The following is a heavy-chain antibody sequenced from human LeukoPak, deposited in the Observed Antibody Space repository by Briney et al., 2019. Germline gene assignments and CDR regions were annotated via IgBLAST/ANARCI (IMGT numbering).Heavy chain of an antibody. D-gene: IGHD3-16*01. CDR2: ISSSGSTI. V-gene: IGHV3-11*01. J-gene: IGHJ5*02. CDR3: ATRRGIGWFDP. CDR1: GFTVSSNY. Sequence: GGSLRLSCAASGFTVSSNYMSWVRQAPGKGLEWVSYISSSGSTIYYADSVKGRFTISRDNAKNSLYLQMNSLRAEDTAVYYCATRRGIGWFDPWGQGTLVTVSS.